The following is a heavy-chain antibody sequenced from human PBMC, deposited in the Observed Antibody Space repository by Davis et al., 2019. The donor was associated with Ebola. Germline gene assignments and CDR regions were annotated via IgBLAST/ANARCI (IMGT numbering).Heavy chain of an antibody. Sequence: GESLKISCAASGFTFGTYAMNWVRQAPGKGLEWVSGISANGGQTYYADSVKGRFTISRDNSKNTLYLQMNSLRAEDTAVYYCAKAPQKVGIVGPVDYWGQGTLVTVSS. V-gene: IGHV3-23*01. CDR2: ISANGGQT. D-gene: IGHD2-21*01. CDR3: AKAPQKVGIVGPVDY. J-gene: IGHJ4*02. CDR1: GFTFGTYA.